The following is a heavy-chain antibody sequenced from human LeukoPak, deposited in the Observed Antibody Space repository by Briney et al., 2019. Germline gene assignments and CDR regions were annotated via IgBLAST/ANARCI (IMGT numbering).Heavy chain of an antibody. V-gene: IGHV3-48*03. J-gene: IGHJ4*02. CDR2: ISRAGNSI. CDR3: ARGPYSSNWYVDY. CDR1: GFTFSSYE. D-gene: IGHD6-13*01. Sequence: GGSLRLSCSASGFTFSSYEMNWVRLAPGKGLEWISYISRAGNSIYYADSVKGRFTISRDSAKDSLYLQMNSLRAEDTAVYYCARGPYSSNWYVDYWGQGTLVTVAS.